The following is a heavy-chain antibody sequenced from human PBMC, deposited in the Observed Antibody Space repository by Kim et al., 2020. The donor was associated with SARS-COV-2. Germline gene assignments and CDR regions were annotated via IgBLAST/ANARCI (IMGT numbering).Heavy chain of an antibody. J-gene: IGHJ2*01. Sequence: SLKSRVTMSVDTSKNQFSLKLSSVTAADTAVYYCARDRRPPYQGYWYFDLWGRGTLVTVSS. CDR3: ARDRRPPYQGYWYFDL. V-gene: IGHV4-4*07. D-gene: IGHD2-2*01.